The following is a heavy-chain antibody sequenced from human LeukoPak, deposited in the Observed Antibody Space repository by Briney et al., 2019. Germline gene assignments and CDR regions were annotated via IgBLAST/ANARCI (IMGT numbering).Heavy chain of an antibody. J-gene: IGHJ3*02. CDR1: GYSISSGYY. CDR2: IYHSGST. D-gene: IGHD4-17*01. Sequence: SETLSLTCAVSGYSISSGYYWGWIRQPPGKGPEWIGSIYHSGSTYYNPSLKSRVTISVDTYKNQFSLKLSSVTAADTAVYYCARHEDYDDAFAIWGQGTMVTVSS. V-gene: IGHV4-38-2*01. CDR3: ARHEDYDDAFAI.